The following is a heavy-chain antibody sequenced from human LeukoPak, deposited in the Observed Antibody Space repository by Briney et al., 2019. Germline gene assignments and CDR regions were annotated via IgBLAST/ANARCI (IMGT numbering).Heavy chain of an antibody. Sequence: GGSLRLSCAASGFTFSNYSMNWVRQAPGKGLEWVSSISRSSTYIYYADSVKGRFTISRDNAKNSLYLQMNSPRAEDTAVYYCASATVGWYSDYWGQGTLVTVSS. CDR1: GFTFSNYS. J-gene: IGHJ4*02. V-gene: IGHV3-21*01. CDR2: ISRSSTYI. D-gene: IGHD6-19*01. CDR3: ASATVGWYSDY.